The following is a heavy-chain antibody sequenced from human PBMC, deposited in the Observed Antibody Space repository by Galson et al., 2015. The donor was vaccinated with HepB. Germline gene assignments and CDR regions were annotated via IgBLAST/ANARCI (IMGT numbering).Heavy chain of an antibody. V-gene: IGHV3-74*01. D-gene: IGHD4-23*01. CDR2: VNTDGSRT. CDR1: GFTFSSYW. J-gene: IGHJ4*02. CDR3: GRGNGGMDY. Sequence: SLRLSCAASGFTFSSYWMHWVRQAPGKGLVWVSRVNTDGSRTTYADSVKDRFTISRDNAKNTLYLQMNSLRAEDTAVYYCGRGNGGMDYWGQGILVTVSS.